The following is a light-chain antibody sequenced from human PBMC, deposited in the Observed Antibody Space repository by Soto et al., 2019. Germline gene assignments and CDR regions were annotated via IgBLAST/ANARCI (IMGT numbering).Light chain of an antibody. CDR3: QHYGTPPPMHT. Sequence: EIVLTQSPGTLSLSPGERATLSCRASQSVSSTYLAWYQQKPGQAPRLLIYGISSRATGIPDRFSGSGSGTDFTLTISRLEPEDFAVYYCQHYGTPPPMHTFRQETKLEIK. CDR1: QSVSSTY. V-gene: IGKV3-20*01. CDR2: GIS. J-gene: IGKJ2*01.